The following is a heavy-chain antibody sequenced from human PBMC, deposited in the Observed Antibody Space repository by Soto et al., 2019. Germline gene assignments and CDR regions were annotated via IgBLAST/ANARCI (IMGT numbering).Heavy chain of an antibody. CDR2: IYDSGST. CDR1: GGSIRSYY. J-gene: IGHJ4*02. Sequence: SETLSLTCTVSGGSIRSYYWSWIRQPPGKGLEWIGYIYDSGSTNYNPSLKSRVTISVDTSKNQFSLKLSSVTAADTAVYYCARDRCYSTSRYNDYWGQGTLVTVSS. V-gene: IGHV4-59*01. D-gene: IGHD2-2*02. CDR3: ARDRCYSTSRYNDY.